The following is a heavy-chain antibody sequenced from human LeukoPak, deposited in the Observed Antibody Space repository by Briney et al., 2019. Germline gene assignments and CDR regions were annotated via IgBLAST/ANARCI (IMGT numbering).Heavy chain of an antibody. J-gene: IGHJ1*01. CDR1: GFTFSSYA. D-gene: IGHD4-17*01. Sequence: GGSLRLSCAASGFTFSSYAMNWVRQAPGRGLEWVATISGSGGSTYYADSVKGRFTISRDNSKNTLYLQMNSLRAEDTAVYYCAKGAYGDYASSAEYFQHWGQGTLVTVSS. CDR3: AKGAYGDYASSAEYFQH. CDR2: ISGSGGST. V-gene: IGHV3-23*01.